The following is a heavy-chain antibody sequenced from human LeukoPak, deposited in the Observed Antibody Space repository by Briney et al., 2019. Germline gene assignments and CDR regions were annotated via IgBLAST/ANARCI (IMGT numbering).Heavy chain of an antibody. CDR3: ARIRDGYNDAYDI. V-gene: IGHV3-21*04. CDR2: ISSTSSHT. Sequence: PGGSLRLSCAASGFTFSTHTMNWVRQAPGKGLEWVSCISSTSSHTYYADSVKGRFTISRDNAKNSLYLQMNSLRAEDTAVYYCARIRDGYNDAYDIWGQGTMVTVSS. D-gene: IGHD5-24*01. J-gene: IGHJ3*02. CDR1: GFTFSTHT.